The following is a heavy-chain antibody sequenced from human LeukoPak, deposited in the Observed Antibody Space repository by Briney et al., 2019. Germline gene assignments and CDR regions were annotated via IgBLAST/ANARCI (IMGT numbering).Heavy chain of an antibody. J-gene: IGHJ3*02. CDR3: ARPNGGHGGRGAFDI. D-gene: IGHD2-8*01. CDR2: IYYTGTS. CDR1: GGSFTGFY. Sequence: SETLSLTCSVSGGSFTGFYWTWLRQSPGKGLEWIGYIYYTGTSNYNPSLKSRVAISIDTSKNQFSLKLNSVTTADTAVYFCARPNGGHGGRGAFDIWGQGTMVIVSS. V-gene: IGHV4-59*01.